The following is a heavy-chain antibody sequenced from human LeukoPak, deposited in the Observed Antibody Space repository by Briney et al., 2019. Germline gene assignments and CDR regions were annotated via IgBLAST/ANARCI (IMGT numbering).Heavy chain of an antibody. J-gene: IGHJ6*02. CDR3: ARVGGLDV. V-gene: IGHV3-74*01. CDR2: INGDGSHT. CDR1: GFTFSKYY. Sequence: PGGSLRLSCAASGFTFSKYYMHWVRQAPGKGPVWISYINGDGSHTTYADSVKGRFTISRDNAINTVYLQMSNLRAEDTAVYFCARVGGLDVWGQGATVTVSS. D-gene: IGHD1-26*01.